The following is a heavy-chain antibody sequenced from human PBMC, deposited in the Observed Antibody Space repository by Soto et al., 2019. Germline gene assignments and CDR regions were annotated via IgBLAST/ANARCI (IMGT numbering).Heavy chain of an antibody. J-gene: IGHJ5*02. V-gene: IGHV6-1*01. Sequence: SPTLSLPCVISGDSVSSNSAAWNWIRQSPSRGLEWLGRTYYRSKWYNDYAVSVKSRITINPDTSKNQFSLQLNSVTPEDTAVYYCARGTDSSSWYNWFDPWGQGTLVTGLL. CDR3: ARGTDSSSWYNWFDP. D-gene: IGHD6-13*01. CDR2: TYYRSKWYN. CDR1: GDSVSSNSAA.